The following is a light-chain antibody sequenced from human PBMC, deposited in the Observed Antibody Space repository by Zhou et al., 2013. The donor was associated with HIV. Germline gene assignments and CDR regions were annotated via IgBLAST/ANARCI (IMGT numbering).Light chain of an antibody. CDR1: QSVSGIY. CDR2: DAS. CDR3: QQYGSSPWT. J-gene: IGKJ1*01. V-gene: IGKV3-20*01. Sequence: EIVLTQSPGTLSLSPGERATLSCRASQSVSGIYLAWYQQKPGQAPRLLIYDASTRATGIPDRFSGSGSGTDFTLTISRLEPEDSAAYHCQQYGSSPWTFGQGTKVEIK.